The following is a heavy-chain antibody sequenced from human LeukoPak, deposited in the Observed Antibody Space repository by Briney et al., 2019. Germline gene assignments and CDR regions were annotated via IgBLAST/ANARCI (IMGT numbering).Heavy chain of an antibody. V-gene: IGHV3-23*01. D-gene: IGHD3-3*01. CDR2: ISGSGGST. CDR3: AKVPAHYDFWSGYYTYYYYYGMDV. Sequence: SCKVSGYTLTELSMHWVRQAPGKGLEWVSAISGSGGSTYYADSVKGRFTISRDNSKNTLYLQMNSLRAEDTAVYYYAKVPAHYDFWSGYYTYYYYYGMDVWGQGTTVTVSS. CDR1: GYTLTELS. J-gene: IGHJ6*02.